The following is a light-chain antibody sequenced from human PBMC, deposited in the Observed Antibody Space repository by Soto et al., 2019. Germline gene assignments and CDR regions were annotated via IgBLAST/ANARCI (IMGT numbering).Light chain of an antibody. J-gene: IGKJ1*01. CDR3: QQSYSTPRT. V-gene: IGKV1-39*01. CDR2: AAS. Sequence: DIQMTQSPSSLSASVGDRVTITCRASQSISSYLNWYQQKPGKAPKLLIYAASSLQSGVPSRFSGSGPGTDFTLTISSLQPEEFATYYCQQSYSTPRTFGQGTKVDIK. CDR1: QSISSY.